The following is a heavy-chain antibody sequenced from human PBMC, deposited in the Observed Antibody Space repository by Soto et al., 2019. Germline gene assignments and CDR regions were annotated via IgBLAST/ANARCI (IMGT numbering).Heavy chain of an antibody. Sequence: QVQLVQSGAEVKKPGASVKVSCKASGYTFTSYGISWVRQAPGQGLEWMGWISAYNGNTNYAQKLQGRVTVTTDTSTVSAYMELRRLRSDDTAVYSCARERDGVQLDGFDYWGQGTLVTVSS. CDR3: ARERDGVQLDGFDY. CDR1: GYTFTSYG. V-gene: IGHV1-18*01. J-gene: IGHJ4*02. CDR2: ISAYNGNT. D-gene: IGHD1-1*01.